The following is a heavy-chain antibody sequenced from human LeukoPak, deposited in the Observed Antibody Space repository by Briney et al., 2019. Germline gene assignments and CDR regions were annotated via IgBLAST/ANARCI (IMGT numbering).Heavy chain of an antibody. J-gene: IGHJ3*01. CDR2: IRYDGSNK. Sequence: AGGSLRLSCAASGFTFSSYGMHWVRQAPGKGLEWVAFIRYDGSNKYYADSVKGRFTISRDNAKNSVYLQMNSLRAEDTALYYCAKDINYLGNAFDLWGQGTMVTVSS. CDR3: AKDINYLGNAFDL. V-gene: IGHV3-30*02. CDR1: GFTFSSYG. D-gene: IGHD5-24*01.